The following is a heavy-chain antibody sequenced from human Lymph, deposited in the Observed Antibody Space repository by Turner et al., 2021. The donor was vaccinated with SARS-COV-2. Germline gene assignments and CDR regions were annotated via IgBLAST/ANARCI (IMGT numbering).Heavy chain of an antibody. V-gene: IGHV3-33*01. CDR3: ARGSAGGDV. D-gene: IGHD6-13*01. Sequence: QVPLVESGGGVVRPGRSLRLSCAASGFTFSTYGMHWVRQAPGKGLEWVAMIWFDGSNKYYADSVKGRFTISRDNSKNTLYLQMNNLRAEDTAVYYCARGSAGGDVWGQGTTVTVSS. CDR2: IWFDGSNK. J-gene: IGHJ6*02. CDR1: GFTFSTYG.